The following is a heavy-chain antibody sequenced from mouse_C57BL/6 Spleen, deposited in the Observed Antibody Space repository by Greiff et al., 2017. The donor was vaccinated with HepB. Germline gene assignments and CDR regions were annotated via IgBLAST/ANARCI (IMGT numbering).Heavy chain of an antibody. CDR3: ARWWLLPYYAMDY. V-gene: IGHV5-12*01. Sequence: EVQLVESGGGLVQPGGSLKLSCAASGFTFSDYYMYWVRQTPEKRLEWVAYISNGGGSTYYPDTVKGRFTISRDNAKNTLYLQMSRRKSEDTAMYYCARWWLLPYYAMDYWGQGTSVTVSS. J-gene: IGHJ4*01. D-gene: IGHD2-3*01. CDR2: ISNGGGST. CDR1: GFTFSDYY.